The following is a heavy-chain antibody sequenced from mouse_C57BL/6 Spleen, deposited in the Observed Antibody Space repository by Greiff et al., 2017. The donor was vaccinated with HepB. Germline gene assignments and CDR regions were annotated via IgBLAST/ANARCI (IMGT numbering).Heavy chain of an antibody. V-gene: IGHV5-16*01. D-gene: IGHD2-12*01. CDR2: INYDGSST. Sequence: EVQVVESEGGLVQPGSSMKLSCTASGFTFSDYYMAWVRQVPEKGLEWVANINYDGSSTYYLDSLKSRFIISRDNAKNILYLQMSSLKSEDTATYYGARAYYTGYAMDDWGQGTSVTVSS. J-gene: IGHJ4*01. CDR1: GFTFSDYY. CDR3: ARAYYTGYAMDD.